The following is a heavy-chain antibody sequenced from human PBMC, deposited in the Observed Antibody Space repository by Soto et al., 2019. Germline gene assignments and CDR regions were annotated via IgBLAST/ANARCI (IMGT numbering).Heavy chain of an antibody. CDR3: ASGPALGSSTLPYYGMDV. D-gene: IGHD2-2*01. Sequence: QVQLVQSGAEVKKPGSSVKVSCKASGGTFSSYAISWVRQAPGQGLEWMGGIIPIFGTATYAQKFQGRVTITADESTRTAYMELSSLRSEDTAVYYCASGPALGSSTLPYYGMDVWGQGATVTVSS. V-gene: IGHV1-69*01. CDR1: GGTFSSYA. J-gene: IGHJ6*02. CDR2: IIPIFGTA.